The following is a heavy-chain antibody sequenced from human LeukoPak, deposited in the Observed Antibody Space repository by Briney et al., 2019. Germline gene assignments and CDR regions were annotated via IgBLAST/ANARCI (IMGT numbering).Heavy chain of an antibody. D-gene: IGHD6-13*01. CDR3: AKDFSRALISSWRFDY. Sequence: PGGSLRLSCAASGFTFSSYAMTWVRQAPGKGLEWVSAISGSGADTYYADSVRGRFSISRDNSKNTLYLQMNSLTAEDTAVYYCAKDFSRALISSWRFDYWGQGTLVTVSS. J-gene: IGHJ4*02. CDR2: ISGSGADT. V-gene: IGHV3-23*01. CDR1: GFTFSSYA.